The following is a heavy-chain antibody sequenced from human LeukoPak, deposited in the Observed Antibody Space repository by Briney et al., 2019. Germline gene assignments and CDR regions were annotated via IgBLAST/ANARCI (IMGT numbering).Heavy chain of an antibody. CDR3: ARERITMVRGTQYNWFDP. CDR1: GYTFTSYY. V-gene: IGHV1-46*01. D-gene: IGHD3-10*01. Sequence: GASVKVSCKASGYTFTSYYMHWVRQAPGQGLEWMGIINPSGGSTSYAQKFRGRVTMTRDTSTSTVYMELSSLRSEDTAVYYCARERITMVRGTQYNWFDPWGQGTLVTVSS. J-gene: IGHJ5*02. CDR2: INPSGGST.